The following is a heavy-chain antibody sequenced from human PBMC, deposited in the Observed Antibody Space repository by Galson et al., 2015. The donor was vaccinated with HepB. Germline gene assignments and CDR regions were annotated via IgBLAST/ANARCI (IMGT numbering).Heavy chain of an antibody. D-gene: IGHD3-10*01. CDR3: AKDPYYGSGTYQAPNYYFDY. V-gene: IGHV3-23*01. CDR1: GFTFSTYA. J-gene: IGHJ4*02. Sequence: SLRLSCAASGFTFSTYAMSWVRQAPGKGLQWVSAISGSGGSTYYADSVKGRFTISRDNSKNTLYLQMNSLRAEDTAVYYCAKDPYYGSGTYQAPNYYFDYWGQGTLVTVSS. CDR2: ISGSGGST.